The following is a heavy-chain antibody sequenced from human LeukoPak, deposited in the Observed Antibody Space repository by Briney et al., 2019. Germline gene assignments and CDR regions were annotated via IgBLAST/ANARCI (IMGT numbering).Heavy chain of an antibody. V-gene: IGHV3-7*05. CDR1: GFTFSSYW. D-gene: IGHD2-15*01. CDR3: AKETVAVVAATPDAFDI. CDR2: IKQDGSEK. J-gene: IGHJ3*02. Sequence: GGSLRLSCAASGFTFSSYWMTWVRQAPGKGLEWVAKIKQDGSEKYYVDSVKGRFTISRDNSKNTLYLQMNSLRAEDTAVYYCAKETVAVVAATPDAFDIWGQGTMVTVSS.